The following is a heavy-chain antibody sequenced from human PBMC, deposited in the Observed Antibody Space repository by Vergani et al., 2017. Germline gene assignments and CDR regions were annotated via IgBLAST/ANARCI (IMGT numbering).Heavy chain of an antibody. Sequence: EVQLVQSGAEVKKPGESLKISCKGSGYSFTSYWIGWVRQMPGKGLEWMGIIYPGDSDTRYSPSFQGQVTISADKSISTAYLQWSSLKASDTAMYYCARPGYCSSTSCYVDDAFDIWGQGTMVTVSS. V-gene: IGHV5-51*01. CDR1: GYSFTSYW. J-gene: IGHJ3*02. CDR2: IYPGDSDT. D-gene: IGHD2-2*01. CDR3: ARPGYCSSTSCYVDDAFDI.